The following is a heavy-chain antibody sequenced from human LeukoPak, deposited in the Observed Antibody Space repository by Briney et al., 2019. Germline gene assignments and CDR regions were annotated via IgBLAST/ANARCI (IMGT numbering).Heavy chain of an antibody. CDR1: GFTFYKFV. D-gene: IGHD1-26*01. CDR2: ISGSGGRT. J-gene: IGHJ4*02. Sequence: PGGSLRLSCAASGFTFYKFVMTWVRQAPGSGLEWVSSISGSGGRTYYADSVTGRFTISRDNSRNTLYLQMNSLRGDDTAVYYCAKDVGKWESLHFFDYWGQGTLVTVSS. CDR3: AKDVGKWESLHFFDY. V-gene: IGHV3-23*01.